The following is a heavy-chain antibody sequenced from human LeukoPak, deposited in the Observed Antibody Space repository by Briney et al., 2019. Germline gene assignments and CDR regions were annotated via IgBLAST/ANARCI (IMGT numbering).Heavy chain of an antibody. D-gene: IGHD3-22*01. J-gene: IGHJ4*02. Sequence: SETLSLTCTVSGGSISSSSYYWGWIRQPPGKGLEWIGSIYYSGSTYYNPSLKSRVTISVDTSKNQFSLKLSSVTAADTAVYYCARVAQTYDFWSGYSYDSSGYYYFGFDYWGQGTLVTVSS. CDR1: GGSISSSSYY. V-gene: IGHV4-39*07. CDR2: IYYSGST. CDR3: ARVAQTYDFWSGYSYDSSGYYYFGFDY.